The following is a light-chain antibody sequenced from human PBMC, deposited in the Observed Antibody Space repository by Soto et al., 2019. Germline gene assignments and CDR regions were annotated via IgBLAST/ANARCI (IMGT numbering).Light chain of an antibody. V-gene: IGLV1-40*01. Sequence: QSALTQPPSVSGAPGQRVTISCTGSSSNIGAGHVVHWYQQFPGRAPNLLIYGSTNRPSGVPDRISGSTYGTSASLAITGLHAEDEADYYCQTFDNDLSASVFGGGPKLTVL. J-gene: IGLJ2*01. CDR1: SSNIGAGHV. CDR2: GST. CDR3: QTFDNDLSASV.